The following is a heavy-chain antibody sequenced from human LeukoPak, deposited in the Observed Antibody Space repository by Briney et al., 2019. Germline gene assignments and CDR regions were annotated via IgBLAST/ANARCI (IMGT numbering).Heavy chain of an antibody. D-gene: IGHD6-6*01. V-gene: IGHV1-2*02. J-gene: IGHJ4*02. Sequence: ASVKVSCKASGYTFTGYYLHWVRQAPGQGLQWIGWINPNSYGTKYAQKFQDRVTMTRDTSINTAYMELSGLTSDDTAIYYCVRDRRAKDDFWGQGTLVTVSS. CDR1: GYTFTGYY. CDR2: INPNSYGT. CDR3: VRDRRAKDDF.